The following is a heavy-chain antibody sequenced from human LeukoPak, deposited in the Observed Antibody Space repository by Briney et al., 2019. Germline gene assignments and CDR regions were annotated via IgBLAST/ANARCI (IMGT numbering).Heavy chain of an antibody. J-gene: IGHJ6*02. CDR3: ARDHQQRAAGTSMWDYYYGMDV. V-gene: IGHV4-39*07. D-gene: IGHD6-13*01. CDR1: GGSIRSSYYY. CDR2: IYDSGST. Sequence: PSETLSLTCTVSGGSIRSSYYYWGWIRQPPGKGLEWIGSIYDSGSTYYNPSLKSRVTISVDTSKNQFSLKLSSVTAADTAVYYCARDHQQRAAGTSMWDYYYGMDVWGQGTTVTVSS.